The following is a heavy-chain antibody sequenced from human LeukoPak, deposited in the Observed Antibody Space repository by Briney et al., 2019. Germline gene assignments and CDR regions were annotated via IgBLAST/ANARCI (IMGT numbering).Heavy chain of an antibody. D-gene: IGHD1-26*01. CDR3: AGRGVVGASRWNWFDP. CDR1: GFTFSSHA. Sequence: GGSLRLSCAASGFTFSSHAMHWARQAPGKGLEWVAVVSSDGNKKFYADSVTGRFIISRDNPKNTVDLQMNSLRPEDTAVYYCAGRGVVGASRWNWFDPWGQGTLVTVSS. J-gene: IGHJ5*02. V-gene: IGHV3-30-3*01. CDR2: VSSDGNKK.